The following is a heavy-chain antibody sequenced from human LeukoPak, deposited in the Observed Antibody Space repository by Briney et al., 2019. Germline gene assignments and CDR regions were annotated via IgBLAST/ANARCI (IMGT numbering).Heavy chain of an antibody. CDR1: GGSIGSGYY. D-gene: IGHD2-21*02. CDR2: IHYGGTT. Sequence: SETLSLTCTVSGGSIGSGYYWAWIRQPPGKGLEWIGSIHYGGTTYYNPSLQSRVTISADTSKNQFALDLRSVTAADTAVYYCTRDIGDFVSDFWGQGTLVTVSS. CDR3: TRDIGDFVSDF. V-gene: IGHV4-39*02. J-gene: IGHJ4*02.